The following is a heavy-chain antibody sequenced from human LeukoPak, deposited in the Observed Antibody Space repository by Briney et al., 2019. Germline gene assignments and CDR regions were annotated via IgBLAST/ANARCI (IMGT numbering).Heavy chain of an antibody. V-gene: IGHV1-46*01. J-gene: IGHJ4*02. CDR3: ARVRSPGVTRGAAALLDY. D-gene: IGHD6-13*01. CDR2: INPSGGST. CDR1: GYTFTSYY. Sequence: GASVKVSCKASGYTFTSYYMHWVRQAPGQGLEWMGIINPSGGSTSYAQKFQGRVTMTRDTSTSTVYMELSSLRSEDTAVYYCARVRSPGVTRGAAALLDYWGQGTLVTVSS.